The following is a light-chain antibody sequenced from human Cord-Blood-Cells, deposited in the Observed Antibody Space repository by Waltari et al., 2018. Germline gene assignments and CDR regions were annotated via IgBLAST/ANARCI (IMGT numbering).Light chain of an antibody. CDR1: QSVSSY. CDR2: DAS. CDR3: QQRSNWPPIT. J-gene: IGKJ5*01. V-gene: IGKV3-11*01. Sequence: EIVLTQSPATLSLSPGERATPSCRASQSVSSYLAWYQQNPGQAPRLLIYDASNRATGIPARFSGSGSGTDFTLTISSLEPEDFAVYYCQQRSNWPPITFGQGTRLEIK.